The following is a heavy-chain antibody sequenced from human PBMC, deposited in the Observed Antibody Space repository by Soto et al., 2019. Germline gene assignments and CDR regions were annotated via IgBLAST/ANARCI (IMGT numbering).Heavy chain of an antibody. CDR2: ISYGGGTT. D-gene: IGHD3-22*01. V-gene: IGHV3-23*01. CDR3: AKNPGYYYDSTGYQFDY. J-gene: IGHJ4*02. Sequence: GGSLRLSCAASEFTFSNYAMSWVRQAPGKGLEWVSAISYGGGTTYYADSVKGRFTISRDNSKNTLYLQMNSLRAEDTAVYYCAKNPGYYYDSTGYQFDYRGKGTLVTVSS. CDR1: EFTFSNYA.